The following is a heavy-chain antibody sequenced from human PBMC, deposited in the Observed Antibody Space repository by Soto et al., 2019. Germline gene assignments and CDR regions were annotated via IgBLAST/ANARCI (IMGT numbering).Heavy chain of an antibody. J-gene: IGHJ5*02. CDR1: VCGYSRDV. V-gene: IGHV1-69*01. Sequence: SLLKGYCKTSVCGYSRDVISRGIKAPGKGLEWMGGIIPIFGTANYAQKFQGRVTITADESTSTAYMELSSLRSEDTAVYYCAGGSRRVFHNWFDPWGQGTLVTGSS. CDR3: AGGSRRVFHNWFDP. CDR2: IIPIFGTA. D-gene: IGHD2-21*01.